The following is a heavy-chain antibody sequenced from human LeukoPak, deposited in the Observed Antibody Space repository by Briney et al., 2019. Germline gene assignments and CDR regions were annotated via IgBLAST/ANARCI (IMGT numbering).Heavy chain of an antibody. CDR1: GGSISSSSYY. D-gene: IGHD3-10*01. V-gene: IGHV4-39*01. CDR3: ARLELDMVRGEYYFDY. Sequence: SETLSLTCTVSGGSISSSSYYWGWIRQPPGKGLEWIGSIYYSGSTYYNPSLKSRVTISVDTSKNQFSPKLSSVTAADTAVYYCARLELDMVRGEYYFDYWGQGTLVTVSS. J-gene: IGHJ4*02. CDR2: IYYSGST.